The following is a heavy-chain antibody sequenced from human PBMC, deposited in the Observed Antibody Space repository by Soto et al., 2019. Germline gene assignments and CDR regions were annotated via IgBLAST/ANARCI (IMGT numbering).Heavy chain of an antibody. CDR2: ISGSGGST. D-gene: IGHD3-16*01. J-gene: IGHJ4*02. CDR1: GFTFSSYA. V-gene: IGHV3-23*01. CDR3: AKSTSYDYVWGSYYYFDY. Sequence: EVQLLESGGGLVQPGGSLRLSCAASGFTFSSYAMSWVRQAPGKGLEWVSAISGSGGSTYYADSVKGRFTISRDNSKNTLYLQMNSLRAEDMAVYYCAKSTSYDYVWGSYYYFDYWGQGTLVTVSS.